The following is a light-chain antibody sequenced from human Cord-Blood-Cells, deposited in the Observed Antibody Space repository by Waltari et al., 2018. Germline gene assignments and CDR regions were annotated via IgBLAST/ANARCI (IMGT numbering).Light chain of an antibody. V-gene: IGLV2-23*02. Sequence: QSALTQPASVSGSPGQSITISCTGTSSDGGSYNLVSWYQQHPGKAPKLMIYEVSKRPSGVSNRFSGSKSGNTASLTISGLQAEDEADYYCCSYAGSRVFGGGTKLTVL. J-gene: IGLJ3*02. CDR1: SSDGGSYNL. CDR2: EVS. CDR3: CSYAGSRV.